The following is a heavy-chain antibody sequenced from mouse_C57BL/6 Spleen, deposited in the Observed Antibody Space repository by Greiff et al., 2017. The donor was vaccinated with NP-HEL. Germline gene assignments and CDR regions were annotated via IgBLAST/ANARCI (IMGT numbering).Heavy chain of an antibody. CDR2: ISYDGSN. V-gene: IGHV3-6*01. CDR3: ARDDYDGFAY. D-gene: IGHD2-4*01. J-gene: IGHJ3*01. Sequence: EVQLQESGPGLVKPSQSLSLTCSVTGYSITSGYYWKWIRQSPGNKLEWMGYISYDGSNNYNPSFKNRISITHDTSKNHFFLQLNSVTTEDTATYYCARDDYDGFAYWGQGTLVTVSA. CDR1: GYSITSGYY.